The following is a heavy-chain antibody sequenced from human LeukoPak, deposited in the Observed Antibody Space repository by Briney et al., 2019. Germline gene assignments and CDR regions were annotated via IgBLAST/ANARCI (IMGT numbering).Heavy chain of an antibody. V-gene: IGHV1-18*01. D-gene: IGHD3-16*01. CDR3: ARGRKRTASPLGYYYYMDV. Sequence: ASVKVSCKASGYTFTSYGISWVRQAPGQRLEWMGWISAYNGNTNYAQKLQGRVTMTTDTSTSTAYMELRSLRSDDTAVYYCARGRKRTASPLGYYYYMDVWGKGTTVTVSS. CDR1: GYTFTSYG. CDR2: ISAYNGNT. J-gene: IGHJ6*03.